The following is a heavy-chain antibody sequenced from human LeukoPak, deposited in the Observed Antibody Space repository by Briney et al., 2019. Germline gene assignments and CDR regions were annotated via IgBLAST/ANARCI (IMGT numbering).Heavy chain of an antibody. D-gene: IGHD3-22*01. J-gene: IGHJ4*02. CDR3: ARGFESSGYSYFDN. CDR1: GFTFSSRW. CDR2: INSDGSTT. V-gene: IGHV3-74*01. Sequence: GGSLRLSCAASGFTFSSRWMHWVRQAPGKGLVWVSRINSDGSTTNYADSVKGRFTISRDNAKNTLYVQMNSLRVEDTAVYYCARGFESSGYSYFDNWGQGTLVTVSS.